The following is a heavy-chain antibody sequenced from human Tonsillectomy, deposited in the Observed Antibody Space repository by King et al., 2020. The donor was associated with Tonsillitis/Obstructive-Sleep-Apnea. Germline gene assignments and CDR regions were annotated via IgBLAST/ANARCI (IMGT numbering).Heavy chain of an antibody. CDR2: IYYSGST. Sequence: VQLQESGPGLVKPSETLSLTCTVSVVSISNYYWSWIRQPPGKGLEGIVYIYYSGSTNYNPSLQDLVTISVATAKNQFSLKLCSVTAADTAVYYCARGHHYDFWSGYPYYFDYWGQGTLVTVSS. V-gene: IGHV4-59*01. CDR1: VVSISNYY. J-gene: IGHJ4*02. CDR3: ARGHHYDFWSGYPYYFDY. D-gene: IGHD3-3*01.